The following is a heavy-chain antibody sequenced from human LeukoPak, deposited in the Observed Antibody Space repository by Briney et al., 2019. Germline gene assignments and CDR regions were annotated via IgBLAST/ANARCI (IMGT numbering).Heavy chain of an antibody. D-gene: IGHD3-22*01. J-gene: IGHJ4*02. CDR1: GFTFSSYS. CDR2: ISSSSSYI. CDR3: ASETYYYDSSGYYTRPLDY. V-gene: IGHV3-21*01. Sequence: PGGSLRLSCAASGFTFSSYSMNWVRQAPGKGLEWVSSISSSSSYIYYADSVKGRFTISRDNAKNSLYLQMNSLRAEDTAVYYCASETYYYDSSGYYTRPLDYWGQGTLVIVSS.